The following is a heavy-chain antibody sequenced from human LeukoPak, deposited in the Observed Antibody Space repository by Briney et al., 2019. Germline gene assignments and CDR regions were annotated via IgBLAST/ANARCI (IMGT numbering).Heavy chain of an antibody. CDR2: IYRGGST. V-gene: IGHV3-66*02. Sequence: PGGSLSLACALSGFTASSNYMRWVRQAPGKGLEWVSVIYRGGSTYYADSVKGRFTISRDNSKNTLYLQMNSLRAEDTAVYYCAASRRAFNFDYWGQGTLVTVSS. CDR3: AASRRAFNFDY. J-gene: IGHJ4*02. CDR1: GFTASSNY.